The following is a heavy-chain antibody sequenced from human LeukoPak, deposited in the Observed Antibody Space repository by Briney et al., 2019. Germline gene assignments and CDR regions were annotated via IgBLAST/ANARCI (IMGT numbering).Heavy chain of an antibody. J-gene: IGHJ4*02. V-gene: IGHV4-59*01. D-gene: IGHD4-17*01. CDR3: ARKDGDYYFDY. CDR2: IYCSGST. Sequence: PSETLSLTCTVSGGSISSYYWSWIRQPPGKGLEWIGYIYCSGSTNYNPSLKSRVTISVDTSKNQFSLKLSSVTAADTAVYYCARKDGDYYFDYWGQGTLVTVSS. CDR1: GGSISSYY.